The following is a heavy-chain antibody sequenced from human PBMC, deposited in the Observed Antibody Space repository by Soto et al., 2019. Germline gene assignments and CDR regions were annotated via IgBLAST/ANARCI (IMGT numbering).Heavy chain of an antibody. CDR2: ISYDGSNK. V-gene: IGHV3-30*18. J-gene: IGHJ3*02. CDR1: GFTFSSYG. D-gene: IGHD3-22*01. Sequence: QVQLVESGGGVVQPGRSLRLSCAASGFTFSSYGMHWVRQAPGKGLEWVAVISYDGSNKYYADSVKGRFTIYRDNSKNTLYLQMNSLRAVDTAVYYCAKDLHQLYDSEFYAFDIWGQGTMVTVSS. CDR3: AKDLHQLYDSEFYAFDI.